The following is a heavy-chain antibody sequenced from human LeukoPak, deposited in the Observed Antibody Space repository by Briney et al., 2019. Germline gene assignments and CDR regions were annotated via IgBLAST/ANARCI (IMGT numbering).Heavy chain of an antibody. V-gene: IGHV4-39*07. D-gene: IGHD3-10*01. Sequence: KPSETLSLTCTVSGGSISSSSYYWSWIRQPPGKGLEWIGEINHSGSTNYNPSLKSRVTISVDTSKNQFSLKLSFVTAADTAVYYCARLLLDYYGSGSYAIFDYWGQGTLVTVSS. CDR3: ARLLLDYYGSGSYAIFDY. CDR1: GGSISSSSYY. CDR2: INHSGST. J-gene: IGHJ4*02.